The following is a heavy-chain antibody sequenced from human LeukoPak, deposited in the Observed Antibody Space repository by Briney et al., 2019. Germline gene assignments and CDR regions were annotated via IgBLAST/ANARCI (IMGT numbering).Heavy chain of an antibody. CDR1: GCTFSRYA. J-gene: IGHJ4*02. V-gene: IGHV3-64D*06. D-gene: IGHD1-26*01. Sequence: GGSPRLSCSASGCTFSRYAMHWVRQAPGKGLEYVSGISSSGDSAYYADSVKGRVTISRDNSRNTLYLQMSSLRAEDTAVYYCVKLGTLGGTYGPFDYWGQGTLVTVSS. CDR2: ISSSGDSA. CDR3: VKLGTLGGTYGPFDY.